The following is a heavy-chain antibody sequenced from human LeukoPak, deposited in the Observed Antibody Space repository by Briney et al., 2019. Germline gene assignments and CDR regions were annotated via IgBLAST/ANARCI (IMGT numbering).Heavy chain of an antibody. D-gene: IGHD3-9*01. Sequence: MPSETLSLTCTVSGGSISSGSYYWSWIRQPAGKGLEWIGRIYTSGSTNYNPSLKSRVTISVDTSKNQFSLKLSSVTAADTAVYYCARTYYDILTGYLFDYWGQGTLVTVSS. V-gene: IGHV4-61*02. CDR1: GGSISSGSYY. CDR3: ARTYYDILTGYLFDY. CDR2: IYTSGST. J-gene: IGHJ4*02.